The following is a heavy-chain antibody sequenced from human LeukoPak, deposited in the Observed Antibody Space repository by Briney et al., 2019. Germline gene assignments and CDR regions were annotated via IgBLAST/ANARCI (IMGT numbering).Heavy chain of an antibody. CDR1: GVTLSSHS. J-gene: IGHJ5*01. CDR3: ARGWFGPDS. CDR2: ISNDGTST. D-gene: IGHD3-10*01. V-gene: IGHV3-74*01. Sequence: PGGSLRLSCAASGVTLSSHSMHWVRQAPGKGLVWVSGISNDGTSTTYADSVKGRFTISRDNAKNTLYLQMHSLRAEDTAVYSCARGWFGPDSCGQGTLVTVSS.